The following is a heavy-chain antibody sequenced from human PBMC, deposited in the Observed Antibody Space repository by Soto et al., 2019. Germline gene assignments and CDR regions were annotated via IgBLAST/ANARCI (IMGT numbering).Heavy chain of an antibody. D-gene: IGHD5-12*01. CDR2: INHSGST. Sequence: QVQLQQWGAGLLKPSETLSLTCAVYGGSFSGYYWSWIRQPPGKGLEWIGEINHSGSTNYNPSLKSRVTISVDTSKNQFSLKLSSVTAADTAVYYCARAHRWLQLGVRGWFDPWGQGTLVTVSS. CDR1: GGSFSGYY. CDR3: ARAHRWLQLGVRGWFDP. V-gene: IGHV4-34*01. J-gene: IGHJ5*02.